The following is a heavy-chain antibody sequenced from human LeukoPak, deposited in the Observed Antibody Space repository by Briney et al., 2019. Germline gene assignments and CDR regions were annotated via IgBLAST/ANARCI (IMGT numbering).Heavy chain of an antibody. CDR3: ARAAVIAGGSAY. V-gene: IGHV3-74*01. CDR2: ISSDGSST. J-gene: IGHJ4*02. D-gene: IGHD6-13*01. Sequence: GGSLRLSCAASGFTFSSSWMHWVRQAPGKGLVWVSRISSDGSSTTYADSVKGRFTISRDNAKNTLYLQMNSLRAEDTAVYYCARAAVIAGGSAYWGQGTLVTVSS. CDR1: GFTFSSSW.